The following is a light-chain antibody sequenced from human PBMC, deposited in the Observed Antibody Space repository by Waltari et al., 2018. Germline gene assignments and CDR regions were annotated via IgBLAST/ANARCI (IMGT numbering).Light chain of an antibody. CDR2: DVS. Sequence: QSALTQPRSVSGSPGQSVTLSCPGTSTYVGAYNYFSWYQQSPGRAPKVMISDVSKRPSGVPDRFSGSKSGNTASLTISGLQAEDEADYYCCSYAGSFWVFGGGTKLTVL. CDR3: CSYAGSFWV. CDR1: STYVGAYNY. J-gene: IGLJ3*02. V-gene: IGLV2-11*01.